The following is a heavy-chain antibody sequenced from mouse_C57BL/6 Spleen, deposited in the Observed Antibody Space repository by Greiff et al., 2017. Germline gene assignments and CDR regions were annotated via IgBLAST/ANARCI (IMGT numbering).Heavy chain of an antibody. CDR1: GFTFSSYA. CDR3: AREKSYGSSYTTWYCDY. CDR2: ISDGGSYT. J-gene: IGHJ2*01. Sequence: EVKVVESGGGLVKPGGSLKLSCAASGFTFSSYAMSWVRQTPEKRLEWVATISDGGSYTYYPDNVKGRFTITRDNAKNNLYLQMSHLKSEDTAMYYCAREKSYGSSYTTWYCDYWGQGTTLTGSS. V-gene: IGHV5-4*01. D-gene: IGHD1-1*01.